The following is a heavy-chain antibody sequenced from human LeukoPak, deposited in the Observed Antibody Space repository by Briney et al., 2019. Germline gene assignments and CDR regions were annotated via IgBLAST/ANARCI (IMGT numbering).Heavy chain of an antibody. CDR2: IRSKANSYAT. V-gene: IGHV3-73*01. CDR1: GFTFSGSA. J-gene: IGHJ4*02. D-gene: IGHD6-19*01. CDR3: TRRTLGVAGTQGDY. Sequence: GGSLRLSCAASGFTFSGSAMHWVRQASGKGLEWVGRIRSKANSYATAYAASVKGRFTISRDDSKNTAYLQMNSLKTEDTAVYYCTRRTLGVAGTQGDYWGQGTLVTVSS.